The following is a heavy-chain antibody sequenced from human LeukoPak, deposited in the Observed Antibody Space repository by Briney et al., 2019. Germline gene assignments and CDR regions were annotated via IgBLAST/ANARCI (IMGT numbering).Heavy chain of an antibody. D-gene: IGHD6-6*01. Sequence: SETLSLTCAVYGGSFSGYYWSWIRQPPGKGLEWIGEINHSGSTNYNPSLKRRVTISVDTSKNQFSLKLSSLTTADTAVYYCARCSLQGSSSRPNDYWGQGPLVPVS. V-gene: IGHV4-34*01. CDR3: ARCSLQGSSSRPNDY. CDR2: INHSGST. CDR1: GGSFSGYY. J-gene: IGHJ4*02.